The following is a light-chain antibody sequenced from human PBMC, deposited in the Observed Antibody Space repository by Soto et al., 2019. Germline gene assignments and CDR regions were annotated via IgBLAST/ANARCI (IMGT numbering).Light chain of an antibody. CDR3: SSYTSSSTLL. V-gene: IGLV2-14*01. CDR2: DVS. CDR1: SSDVGGYNY. Sequence: QSALTQPASVSGSPVQSITISCTGTSSDVGGYNYVSWYQQHPGKAPKLMIYDVSNRPAGVSNRFSGSKSGNSASLTISGLQAEDDADDSCSSYTSSSTLLFGGGTKLTVL. J-gene: IGLJ2*01.